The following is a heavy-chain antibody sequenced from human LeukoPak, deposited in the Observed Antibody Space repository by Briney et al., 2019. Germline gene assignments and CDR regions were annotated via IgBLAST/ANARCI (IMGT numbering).Heavy chain of an antibody. D-gene: IGHD2-2*01. CDR1: GFTFSSYS. Sequence: GGSLRLSCAASGFTFSSYSMNWVRQAPGKGLEWVSYISSSSSTIYYADSVKGRFTISRDNAKNSLYLQMNSLRAEDTAVYYCARDFKCSSTSCRVPWGQGTLVTVSS. V-gene: IGHV3-48*04. CDR3: ARDFKCSSTSCRVP. J-gene: IGHJ5*02. CDR2: ISSSSSTI.